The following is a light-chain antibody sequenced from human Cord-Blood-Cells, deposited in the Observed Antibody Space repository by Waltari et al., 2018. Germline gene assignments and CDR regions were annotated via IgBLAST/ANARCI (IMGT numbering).Light chain of an antibody. J-gene: IGLJ3*02. CDR2: EGS. Sequence: QSALTQPASVSGSPGKSITISCTGTSSDVGSYNLVSCYPQHPGKAPKLMIYEGSKRPSGVSNRFSGSKSGNTASLTISGLQAEDEADYYCCSYAGSSNWVFGGGTKLTVL. CDR3: CSYAGSSNWV. CDR1: SSDVGSYNL. V-gene: IGLV2-23*01.